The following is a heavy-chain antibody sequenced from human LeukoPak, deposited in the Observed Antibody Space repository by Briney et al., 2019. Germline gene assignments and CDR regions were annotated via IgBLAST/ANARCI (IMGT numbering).Heavy chain of an antibody. CDR3: ARNITMIVFDY. Sequence: PSETLSLTCAVSGYSISSDYYWGWIRQPPRKGLEWIGSISHSGSTYYNPSLNSRVTISVDTSKNHFSLKLSSVTAADTAVYYCARNITMIVFDYWGQGTLVTVSS. CDR1: GYSISSDYY. D-gene: IGHD3-22*01. J-gene: IGHJ4*02. CDR2: ISHSGST. V-gene: IGHV4-38-2*01.